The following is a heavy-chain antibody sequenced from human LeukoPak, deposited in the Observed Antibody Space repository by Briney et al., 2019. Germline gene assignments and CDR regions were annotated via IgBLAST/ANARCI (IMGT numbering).Heavy chain of an antibody. Sequence: SAVKVSCKASGGSFSSCVISWVRPSLGQGLEWMGGIIPIFGTANYAQKFQGRVTITTDESTSTAYMELSSLRSEDTAVYYCARGRGMTTVTWIDYWGQGTLVTVSS. CDR1: GGSFSSCV. D-gene: IGHD4-11*01. V-gene: IGHV1-69*05. CDR3: ARGRGMTTVTWIDY. CDR2: IIPIFGTA. J-gene: IGHJ4*02.